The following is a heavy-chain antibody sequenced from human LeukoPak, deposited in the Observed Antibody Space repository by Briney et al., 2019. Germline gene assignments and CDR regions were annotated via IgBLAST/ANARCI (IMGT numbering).Heavy chain of an antibody. V-gene: IGHV1-3*04. CDR2: INTGNGNT. D-gene: IGHD6-13*01. Sequence: PSVKVSCKASGYTFTSYAMHWVRQAPGQRLEWMGWINTGNGNTKYSENFQGRVTISRVTSASTAYMELSSLRSEDTAVYYCARGGPFGQQHLIYWGQGALVTVSS. CDR1: GYTFTSYA. J-gene: IGHJ4*02. CDR3: ARGGPFGQQHLIY.